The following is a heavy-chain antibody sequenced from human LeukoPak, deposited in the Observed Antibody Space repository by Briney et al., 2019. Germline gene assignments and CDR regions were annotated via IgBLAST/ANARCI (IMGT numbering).Heavy chain of an antibody. CDR2: IRYDGSRK. Sequence: GGSLRLSCAASGFTFSSYDMNWVRQAPGKGLEWVAFIRYDGSRKYYADSVKGRFTISRDNSKNTVYLQMNSLRAEDTAVYYCARVSAWEAAIGDWFDPWGQGTLVTVSS. CDR3: ARVSAWEAAIGDWFDP. J-gene: IGHJ5*02. V-gene: IGHV3-30*02. CDR1: GFTFSSYD. D-gene: IGHD2-2*01.